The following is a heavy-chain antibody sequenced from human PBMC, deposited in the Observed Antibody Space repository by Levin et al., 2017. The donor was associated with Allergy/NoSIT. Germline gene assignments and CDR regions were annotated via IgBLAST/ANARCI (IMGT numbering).Heavy chain of an antibody. D-gene: IGHD1-1*01. V-gene: IGHV5-51*01. CDR1: GYSFANYW. Sequence: GESLKISCKGSGYSFANYWIGWVRQMPGKGLEWMGIIHPGDSDTRYSPSFQGQVTISADKSISTAYLQWSSLKASDTAIYYCARYDALVSWYWGQGTLVTVSS. J-gene: IGHJ4*02. CDR2: IHPGDSDT. CDR3: ARYDALVSWY.